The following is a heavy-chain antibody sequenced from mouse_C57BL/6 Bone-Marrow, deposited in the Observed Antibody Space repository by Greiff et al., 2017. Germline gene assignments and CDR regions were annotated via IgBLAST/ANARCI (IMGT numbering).Heavy chain of an antibody. Sequence: EVQRVESGPGMVKPSQSLSLTCTVTGYSITSGYDWHWIRHLPGNKLEWMGYISYSGSTNYNPSLKSRISITHDTSKNHFFLKLNSVTTEDTATYYCARRGDYDGGFAYWGQGTLVTVSA. V-gene: IGHV3-1*01. CDR2: ISYSGST. D-gene: IGHD2-4*01. CDR1: GYSITSGYD. CDR3: ARRGDYDGGFAY. J-gene: IGHJ3*01.